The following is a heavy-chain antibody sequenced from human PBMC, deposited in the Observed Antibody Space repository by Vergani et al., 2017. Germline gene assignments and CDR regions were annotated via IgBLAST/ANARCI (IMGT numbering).Heavy chain of an antibody. Sequence: QVQLVQSGAEVKKPGSSVKVSCKASGGTFSSYTISWVRQAPGQGLEWMGRIIPILGIANYAQKFQGRVTITADKSTSTAYMELSSLRSEDTAVYYCAREISRGAYDYWGQGTLVTVSS. CDR2: IIPILGIA. V-gene: IGHV1-69*08. CDR3: AREISRGAYDY. CDR1: GGTFSSYT. D-gene: IGHD3-10*01. J-gene: IGHJ4*02.